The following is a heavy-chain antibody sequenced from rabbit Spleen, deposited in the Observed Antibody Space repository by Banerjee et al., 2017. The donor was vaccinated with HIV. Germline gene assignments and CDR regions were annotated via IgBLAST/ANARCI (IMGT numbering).Heavy chain of an antibody. V-gene: IGHV1S40*01. CDR3: ARGSATMTMVITGYYLGL. J-gene: IGHJ4*01. CDR2: IYADSSGST. CDR1: GFSFSSSYY. Sequence: QSLEESGGDLVKPGASLTLTCTASGFSFSSSYYMCWVRQAPGKGLECIACIYADSSGSTYYASWAKGRFTISKTSSTTVTLQMTSLTAADTATYFCARGSATMTMVITGYYLGLWGQGTLVTVS. D-gene: IGHD2-1*01.